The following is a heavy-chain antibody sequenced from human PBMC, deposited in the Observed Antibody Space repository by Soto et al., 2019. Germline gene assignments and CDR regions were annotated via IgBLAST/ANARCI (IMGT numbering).Heavy chain of an antibody. J-gene: IGHJ4*02. Sequence: SVKVSCKASGGTFSSYAISWVRQAPGQGLEWMGGIIPIFGTANYAQKFQGRVTITADESTSTAYMELSSLRSEDTAVYYCARVGYSSSWYAFFDYWGQGTLVTVSS. V-gene: IGHV1-69*13. CDR3: ARVGYSSSWYAFFDY. D-gene: IGHD6-13*01. CDR1: GGTFSSYA. CDR2: IIPIFGTA.